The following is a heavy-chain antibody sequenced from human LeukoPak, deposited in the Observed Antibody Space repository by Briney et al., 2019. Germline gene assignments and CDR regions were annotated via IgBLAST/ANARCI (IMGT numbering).Heavy chain of an antibody. Sequence: SETLSLTCTVSGGSISSYYWSWIRQPPGKGLEWIGYIYYSGSTNYSPSLKSRVTISVDTSKNQFSLKLSSVTAADTAVYYCASVMVYAAYDAFDIWGQGTMVTVSS. CDR2: IYYSGST. D-gene: IGHD2-8*01. J-gene: IGHJ3*02. CDR3: ASVMVYAAYDAFDI. V-gene: IGHV4-59*01. CDR1: GGSISSYY.